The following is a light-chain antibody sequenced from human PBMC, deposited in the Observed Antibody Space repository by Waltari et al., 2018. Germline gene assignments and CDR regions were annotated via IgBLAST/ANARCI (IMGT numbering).Light chain of an antibody. V-gene: IGKV3-20*01. Sequence: EIMLTQSPCTLSLSSGDRATLSCRAGQIISKYLAWYQQKPGQAPRLLIYDASIRATGIPDRFSGSGYGTDFSLTISRLEPEDYAVYYCQKYGSLPATFGRGTKVEIK. CDR3: QKYGSLPAT. CDR1: QIISKY. CDR2: DAS. J-gene: IGKJ1*01.